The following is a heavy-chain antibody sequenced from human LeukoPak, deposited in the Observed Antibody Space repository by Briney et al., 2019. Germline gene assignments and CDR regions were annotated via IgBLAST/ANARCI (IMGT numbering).Heavy chain of an antibody. V-gene: IGHV3-43*01. CDR3: ARGPNRWWVVSRNWGMDV. CDR1: GLSICDNS. D-gene: IGHD2-15*01. CDR2: ISWDESTT. J-gene: IGHJ6*02. Sequence: GGSLRLSCAASGLSICDNSMHWVRQAPGKGLEWVSLISWDESTTYYSDSVKGRFTVSRDSSKNSLHLQMNSLRTEDTALYHCARGPNRWWVVSRNWGMDVWGQGTTVTVSS.